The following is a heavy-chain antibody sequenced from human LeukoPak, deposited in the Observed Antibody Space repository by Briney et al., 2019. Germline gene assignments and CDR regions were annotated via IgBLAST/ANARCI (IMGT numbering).Heavy chain of an antibody. CDR3: AKGSKEVLFTRDHYMDV. CDR2: IKSKANGETR. CDR1: GFTLSNAW. J-gene: IGHJ6*03. D-gene: IGHD3-3*01. Sequence: GGSLRLSCAASGFTLSNAWMNWVRQAPSKGLEWVGLIKSKANGETRDYAAPVKGRFTISRDDSDNTLYLQMNSLRAEDTAVYYCAKGSKEVLFTRDHYMDVWGKGTTVTISS. V-gene: IGHV3-15*01.